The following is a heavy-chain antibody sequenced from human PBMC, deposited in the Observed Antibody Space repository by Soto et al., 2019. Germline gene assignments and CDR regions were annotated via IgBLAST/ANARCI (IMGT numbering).Heavy chain of an antibody. V-gene: IGHV2-26*01. CDR3: SRFVFEYSSSSAWFDP. D-gene: IGHD6-6*01. Sequence: PELENNTETLTLTGAVAGFSLSNARMGVSWIRQPPGKALEWLAHIFSNDEKSYSTSLKSRLTISKDTSKSQVVLTMTNMDPVDTATYYCSRFVFEYSSSSAWFDPSGQRTLVTVSS. J-gene: IGHJ5*02. CDR2: IFSNDEK. CDR1: GFSLSNARMG.